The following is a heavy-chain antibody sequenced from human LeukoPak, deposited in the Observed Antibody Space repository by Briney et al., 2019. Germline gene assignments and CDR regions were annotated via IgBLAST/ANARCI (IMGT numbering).Heavy chain of an antibody. CDR1: GGSISIYS. D-gene: IGHD4-17*01. Sequence: SETLSLTCTVSGGSISIYSWSWIRQPPGKGLEWIGYVYYSGSTNYNPSLKSRVTISVDTSKNQFSPNLSSVTAADTAVYYCARERTTVTGGYFDYWGQGTLVTVSS. CDR2: VYYSGST. J-gene: IGHJ4*02. V-gene: IGHV4-59*01. CDR3: ARERTTVTGGYFDY.